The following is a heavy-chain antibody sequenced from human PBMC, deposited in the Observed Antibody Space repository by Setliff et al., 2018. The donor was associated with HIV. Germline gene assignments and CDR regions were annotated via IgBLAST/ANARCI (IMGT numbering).Heavy chain of an antibody. CDR2: IYYSGTT. J-gene: IGHJ4*02. V-gene: IGHV4-39*01. CDR3: ARRRADYDSSGHYREDFDY. D-gene: IGHD3-22*01. Sequence: PSETLSLTCTASGDSISSSSCYWAWIRQPPGKGLEWIGNIYYSGTTFYNPSLKSRVTVSVDTSKNQFSLRLNSVTAADTAVYYCARRRADYDSSGHYREDFDYWGQGTLVTVSS. CDR1: GDSISSSSCY.